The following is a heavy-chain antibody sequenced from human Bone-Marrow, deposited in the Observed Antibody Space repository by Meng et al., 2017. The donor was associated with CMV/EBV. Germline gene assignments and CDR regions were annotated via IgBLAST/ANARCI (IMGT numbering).Heavy chain of an antibody. V-gene: IGHV4-34*01. CDR1: GGSFSGYY. CDR2: INHSGST. CDR3: ARVERYSSGWYSPWYYFDY. J-gene: IGHJ4*02. Sequence: GSLRLSCAVYGGSFSGYYWSWIRQPPGKGLEWIGEINHSGSTNYNPSLKSRVTISVDTSKNQFSLKLSSVTAADTAVYYCARVERYSSGWYSPWYYFDYWGQGTLVTVSS. D-gene: IGHD6-19*01.